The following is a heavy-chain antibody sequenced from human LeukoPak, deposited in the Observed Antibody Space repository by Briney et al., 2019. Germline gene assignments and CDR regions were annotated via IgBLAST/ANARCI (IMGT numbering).Heavy chain of an antibody. J-gene: IGHJ4*02. V-gene: IGHV3-21*01. CDR1: GFTFSSYS. CDR3: ARTWFGELLYFDY. CDR2: ISSSSSYI. D-gene: IGHD3-10*01. Sequence: GGSLRLSCAASGFTFSSYSMNWVRQAPGKGLEWVSSISSSSSYIYYADSVKGRLTISRDNAKNSLYLQMNSLRAEDTAVYYCARTWFGELLYFDYWGQGTLVTVSS.